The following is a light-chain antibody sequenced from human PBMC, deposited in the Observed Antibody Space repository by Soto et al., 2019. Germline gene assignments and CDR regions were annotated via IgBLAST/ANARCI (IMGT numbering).Light chain of an antibody. CDR2: EGS. J-gene: IGLJ1*01. CDR1: SSDVGSYNL. Sequence: QSALTQPASVSGSPGQSITISCTGTSSDVGSYNLVSWYQQHPGKAPKLMIYEGSKRPSGVSNRFSGSKSGYTAFLTVSGLQAEDEADYYCSSFVGGNTYVFGTGTKLTVL. V-gene: IGLV2-14*02. CDR3: SSFVGGNTYV.